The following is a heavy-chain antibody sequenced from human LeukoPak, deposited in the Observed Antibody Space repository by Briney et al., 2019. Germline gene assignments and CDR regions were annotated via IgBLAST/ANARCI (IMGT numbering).Heavy chain of an antibody. CDR2: ISSSGSTI. Sequence: GGSLRLSCAASGSTFSSYEMNWVRQAPGKGLEWVSYISSSGSTIYYADSVKGRFTISRDNAKNSLYLQMNSLRAEDTAVYYCARDDSGWYRWFDPWGQGTLVTVSS. V-gene: IGHV3-48*03. J-gene: IGHJ5*02. CDR1: GSTFSSYE. D-gene: IGHD6-19*01. CDR3: ARDDSGWYRWFDP.